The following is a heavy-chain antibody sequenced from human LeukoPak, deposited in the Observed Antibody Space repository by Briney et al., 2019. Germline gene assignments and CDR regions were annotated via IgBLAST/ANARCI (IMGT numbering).Heavy chain of an antibody. CDR2: INPNSGGT. D-gene: IGHD4-11*01. Sequence: ASVKVSCKASGDTFSIYAPNWVRQAPGQGLEWMGWINPNSGGTNYAQMYQGRATMTRDTSITTAYMELTRLTSDDTAVYFCARSSDYSNYIVDYWGQGTLVTVSS. J-gene: IGHJ4*02. V-gene: IGHV1-2*02. CDR3: ARSSDYSNYIVDY. CDR1: GDTFSIYA.